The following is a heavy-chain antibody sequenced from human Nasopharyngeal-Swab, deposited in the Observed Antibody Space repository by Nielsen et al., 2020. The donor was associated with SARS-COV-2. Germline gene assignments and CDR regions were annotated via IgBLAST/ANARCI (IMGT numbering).Heavy chain of an antibody. J-gene: IGHJ4*02. CDR3: ARGLKGFHTSHFDY. CDR1: GVSFSGYY. V-gene: IGHV4-34*01. CDR2: INHSGST. Sequence: SETLSLTCAVYGVSFSGYYWSWIRQPPGKGLEWIGEINHSGSTNYNPSLKSRVTISVDTSKNQFSLKLSSVTAADTAVYYCARGLKGFHTSHFDYWGQGTLVTVSS.